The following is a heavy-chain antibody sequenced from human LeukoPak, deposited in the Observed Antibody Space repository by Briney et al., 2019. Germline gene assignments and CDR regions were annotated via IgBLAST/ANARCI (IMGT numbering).Heavy chain of an antibody. V-gene: IGHV3-23*01. Sequence: TGGSLRLSCAASGFTFSSYALSWVRQAPGKGLEWVSIISDSGGSKYYADSVKGRFTISRDNSKNTLYLQMNSLRVEDTAVYYCAPSAFDYWGQGTLVTVSS. CDR3: APSAFDY. CDR1: GFTFSSYA. CDR2: ISDSGGSK. J-gene: IGHJ4*02.